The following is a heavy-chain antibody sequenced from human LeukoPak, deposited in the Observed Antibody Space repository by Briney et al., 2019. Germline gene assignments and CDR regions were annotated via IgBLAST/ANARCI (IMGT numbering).Heavy chain of an antibody. CDR2: IYPSDSET. Sequence: GESLKISCRGSGYSFNTFYIGWVRQTPETGLEWMGNIYPSDSETKYKPSFQGQITISVDKAITTAYLHLSSLKASDTGMYYCARLIYYGSGRTYFFDSWGQGTLVNVSP. CDR3: ARLIYYGSGRTYFFDS. D-gene: IGHD3-10*01. CDR1: GYSFNTFY. J-gene: IGHJ4*02. V-gene: IGHV5-51*01.